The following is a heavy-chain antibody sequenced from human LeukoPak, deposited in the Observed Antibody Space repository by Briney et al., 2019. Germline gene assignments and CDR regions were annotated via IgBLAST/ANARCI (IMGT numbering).Heavy chain of an antibody. Sequence: GGSLRLSCAASGFTFSSYSMNWVRQAPGKGLEWVSLITSTSTIYYADSVKGRFTLSRDNAKNSLYLQMNSLRDEDTAVYYCARAQYYYDSYPIDFDSWGQGTLVTVSS. CDR2: ITSTSTI. CDR1: GFTFSSYS. J-gene: IGHJ4*02. CDR3: ARAQYYYDSYPIDFDS. V-gene: IGHV3-48*02. D-gene: IGHD3-22*01.